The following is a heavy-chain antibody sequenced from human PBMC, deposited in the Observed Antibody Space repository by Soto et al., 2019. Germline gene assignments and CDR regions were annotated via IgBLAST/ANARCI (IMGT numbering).Heavy chain of an antibody. J-gene: IGHJ3*02. CDR3: ARYWSAGTLYGAFDI. Sequence: QVQLVQSGSEVKKPGSSVKVSCKASGGTFSDFTLSWLRQAPGRGLEWMGGIIPMIGATNNAQKLKGRLPITADKSTGTVYMELNSLRSDDTAVYYCARYWSAGTLYGAFDIWGQGTEVTVSP. CDR1: GGTFSDFT. D-gene: IGHD2-15*01. V-gene: IGHV1-69*06. CDR2: IIPMIGAT.